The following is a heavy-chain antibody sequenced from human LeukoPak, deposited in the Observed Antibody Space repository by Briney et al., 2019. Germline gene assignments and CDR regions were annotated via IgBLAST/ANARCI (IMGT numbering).Heavy chain of an antibody. D-gene: IGHD3-22*01. J-gene: IGHJ4*02. V-gene: IGHV3-11*01. CDR3: ARGRNYYDSSGYDY. CDR1: GFTFSDFY. Sequence: GGSLRLSCAASGFTFSDFYMSWIRQAPGKGLGWVSYISSSGSTIYYGDSVRGRFTISRDNAKNSLYLQMNSLRAEDTAMYYCARGRNYYDSSGYDYWGQGTLVTVSS. CDR2: ISSSGSTI.